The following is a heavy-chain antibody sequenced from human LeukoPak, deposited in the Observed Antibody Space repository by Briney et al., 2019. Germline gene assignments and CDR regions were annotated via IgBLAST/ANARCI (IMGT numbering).Heavy chain of an antibody. J-gene: IGHJ4*02. CDR2: INPNSGGT. V-gene: IGHV1-2*02. Sequence: ASVKVSCKASGYTFTGYYMHWARQAPGQGLEWMGWINPNSGGTNYAQKFQGRVTMTRDTSISTAYMELSRLRSDDTAVYYCARVGSSWYKELDYWGQGTLVTVSS. CDR1: GYTFTGYY. CDR3: ARVGSSWYKELDY. D-gene: IGHD6-13*01.